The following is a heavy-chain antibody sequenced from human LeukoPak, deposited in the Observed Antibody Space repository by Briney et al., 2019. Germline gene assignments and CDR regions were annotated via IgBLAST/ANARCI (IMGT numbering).Heavy chain of an antibody. J-gene: IGHJ6*03. Sequence: PSETLSLTCAVYGGSFSGYYWSWIRQPPGKGLEWIGEINHSGSTNYNPSLKSRVTISVDTSKNQFSLKLSSVTAADTAVYYCAREGPYSYGSYYYYYYMDVWGKGTTVTISS. CDR3: AREGPYSYGSYYYYYYMDV. CDR1: GGSFSGYY. CDR2: INHSGST. D-gene: IGHD5-18*01. V-gene: IGHV4-34*01.